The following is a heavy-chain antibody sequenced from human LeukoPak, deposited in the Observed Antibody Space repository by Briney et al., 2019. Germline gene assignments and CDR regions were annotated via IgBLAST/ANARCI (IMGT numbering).Heavy chain of an antibody. CDR1: GYTFSSYY. Sequence: ASVKVSCKASGYTFSSYYVHWVRQAPGQGLEWMGMIIPSDGFTSYAQKFQGRVTMTRDMSTSTVYMELSSLRSEDTAVYYCARTWIHEAYNWFDPWGQGTLVTVSS. D-gene: IGHD5-18*01. CDR2: IIPSDGFT. CDR3: ARTWIHEAYNWFDP. V-gene: IGHV1-46*01. J-gene: IGHJ5*02.